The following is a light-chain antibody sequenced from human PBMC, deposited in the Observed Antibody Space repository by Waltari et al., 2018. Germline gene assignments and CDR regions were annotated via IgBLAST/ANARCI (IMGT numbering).Light chain of an antibody. Sequence: QSVLTQPLSVSAATGHRVPTPCSGGSSKIGNNYDSWYRQFPGTAPKLLIYEDSDRPSGIPGRFSGSTSGTSATLDITGLQAGDEADYYCGTWDSSLSGAVFGGGTHLTVL. V-gene: IGLV1-51*02. J-gene: IGLJ7*01. CDR1: SSKIGNNY. CDR2: EDS. CDR3: GTWDSSLSGAV.